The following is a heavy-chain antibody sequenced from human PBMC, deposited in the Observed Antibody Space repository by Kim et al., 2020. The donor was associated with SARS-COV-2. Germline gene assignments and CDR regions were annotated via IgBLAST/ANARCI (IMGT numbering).Heavy chain of an antibody. D-gene: IGHD2-15*01. CDR1: GGSFSGYY. V-gene: IGHV4-34*01. CDR3: ARGGRGGYCSGGSCYSQDY. Sequence: SETLSLTCAVYGGSFSGYYWSWIRQPPGKGLEWIGEINHSGSTNYNPSLKSRVTISVDTSKNQFSLKLSSVTAADTAVYYCARGGRGGYCSGGSCYSQDYWGQGTLVTVSS. CDR2: INHSGST. J-gene: IGHJ4*02.